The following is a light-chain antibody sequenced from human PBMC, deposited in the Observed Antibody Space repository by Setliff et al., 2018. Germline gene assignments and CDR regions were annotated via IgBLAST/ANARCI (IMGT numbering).Light chain of an antibody. V-gene: IGLV2-23*02. J-gene: IGLJ2*01. CDR2: DVT. CDR3: LSYADADTPL. Sequence: QSVLTQPASVSGSPGQSVTISCAGTSSDVGKHDLVSWYQQHPGQTPKLLIYDVTNRPSGVSSRFSASRSGNTASLTISGLHPDDEADYYCLSYADADTPLFGGGTKVTVL. CDR1: SSDVGKHDL.